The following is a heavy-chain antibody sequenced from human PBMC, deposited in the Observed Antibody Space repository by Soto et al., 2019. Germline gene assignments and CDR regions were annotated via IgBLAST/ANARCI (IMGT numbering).Heavy chain of an antibody. CDR2: IYYSGST. CDR3: ARAAGIVVVPAAIQASRFDP. J-gene: IGHJ5*02. V-gene: IGHV4-59*01. CDR1: GVSLSSYY. Sequence: PSDTLSLSCPVYGVSLSSYYWSLIRPPPGKGVEWIGYIYYSGSTNYNPSLKSRVTISVDTSKNQFSLKLSSVTAADTAVYYCARAAGIVVVPAAIQASRFDPWGQGTLVTVSS. D-gene: IGHD2-2*02.